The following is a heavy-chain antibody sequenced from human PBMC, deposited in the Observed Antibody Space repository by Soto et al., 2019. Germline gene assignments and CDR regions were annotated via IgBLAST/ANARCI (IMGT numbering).Heavy chain of an antibody. CDR2: IYHSGST. D-gene: IGHD4-4*01. J-gene: IGHJ4*02. CDR3: ARGMTTVTTLDY. Sequence: SETLSLTCTVSGGSISSYYWSWIRQPPGKGLEWIGYIYHSGSTYYNPSLKSQVTISVDRSKNQFSLKLSSVTAADTAVYYCARGMTTVTTLDYWGQGTLVTVSS. CDR1: GGSISSYY. V-gene: IGHV4-30-2*01.